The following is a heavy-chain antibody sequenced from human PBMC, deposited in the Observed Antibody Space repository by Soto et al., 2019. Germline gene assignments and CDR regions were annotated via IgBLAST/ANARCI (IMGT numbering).Heavy chain of an antibody. J-gene: IGHJ4*02. D-gene: IGHD6-19*01. CDR3: VKAPYSSGWYSLLGPDY. CDR2: ISSNGGST. V-gene: IGHV3-64D*06. Sequence: HPGGSLRLSCSASGFTFSSYAMHWVRQAPGKGLEYVSAISSNGGSTYYADSVKGRFTISRDNSKNTLYLQMSSLRAEDTAVYYCVKAPYSSGWYSLLGPDYWGQGTLVTVSS. CDR1: GFTFSSYA.